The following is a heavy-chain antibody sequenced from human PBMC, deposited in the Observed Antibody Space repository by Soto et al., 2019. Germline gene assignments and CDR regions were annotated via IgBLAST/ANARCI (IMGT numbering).Heavy chain of an antibody. CDR2: ISGSGGST. V-gene: IGHV3-23*01. CDR3: AKGITMVRGVPPGYYYGMDV. CDR1: GFTFSSYA. J-gene: IGHJ6*02. D-gene: IGHD3-10*01. Sequence: GGSLRLSCAASGFTFSSYAMSWVRQAPGKGLEWVSAISGSGGSTYYADSVKGRLTISRDNSKNTLYLQVNSLRAEDTAVYSGAKGITMVRGVPPGYYYGMDVWGQGTTVTVSS.